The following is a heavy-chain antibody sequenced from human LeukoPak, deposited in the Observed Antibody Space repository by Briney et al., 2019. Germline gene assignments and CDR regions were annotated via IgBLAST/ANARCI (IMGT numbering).Heavy chain of an antibody. V-gene: IGHV3-23*01. Sequence: GGSLRLSCAASGFTFSSYAMSWVRQAPGKGLEWVSAISGSGGSTYYADSVKGRFAISRDNSKNTLYLQMNSLRAEDTAVYYCAKMGAARRYFDYWGQGTLVTVSS. J-gene: IGHJ4*02. CDR3: AKMGAARRYFDY. CDR2: ISGSGGST. D-gene: IGHD6-6*01. CDR1: GFTFSSYA.